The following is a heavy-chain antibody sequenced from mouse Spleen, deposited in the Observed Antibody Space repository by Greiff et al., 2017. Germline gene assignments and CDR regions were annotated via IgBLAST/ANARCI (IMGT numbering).Heavy chain of an antibody. Sequence: QVHVKQPGAELVMPGASVKLSCKASGYTFTSYWMHWVKQRPGQGLEWIGEIDPSDSYTNYNQKFKGKATLTVDKSSSTAYMQLSSLTSEDSAVYYCARGLTGSYFDYWGQGTTLTVSS. D-gene: IGHD4-1*01. J-gene: IGHJ2*01. CDR3: ARGLTGSYFDY. V-gene: IGHV1-69*01. CDR2: IDPSDSYT. CDR1: GYTFTSYW.